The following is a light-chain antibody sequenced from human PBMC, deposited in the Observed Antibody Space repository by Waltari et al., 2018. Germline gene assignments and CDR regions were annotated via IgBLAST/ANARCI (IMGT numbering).Light chain of an antibody. CDR2: WSS. J-gene: IGKJ1*01. V-gene: IGKV4-1*01. Sequence: DIVMTQSPDSLAVSLGERANIKCKSSQSVLFSSSNKNYLAWYQQKPGQPPKLLIYWSSTRESGVPDRFSGSGSGRDFTLTISSLQAEDVAVYYCQQYYSGRTFGQGTKVEIK. CDR1: QSVLFSSSNKNY. CDR3: QQYYSGRT.